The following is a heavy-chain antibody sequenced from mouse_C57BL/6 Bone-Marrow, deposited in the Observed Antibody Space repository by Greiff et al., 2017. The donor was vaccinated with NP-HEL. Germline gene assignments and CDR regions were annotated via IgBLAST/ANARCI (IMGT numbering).Heavy chain of an antibody. V-gene: IGHV2-2*01. Sequence: QVQLQQSGPGLVQPSQRLSITCTVSGFSLTSYGVHWVRQSPGKGLEWLGVIWSGGSTDYNAAFISRLSISKDNSKSQVFFKMNSLQADDTAIYYCARLDDYWYFDVWGTGTTVTVSS. CDR1: GFSLTSYG. CDR3: ARLDDYWYFDV. CDR2: IWSGGST. J-gene: IGHJ1*03.